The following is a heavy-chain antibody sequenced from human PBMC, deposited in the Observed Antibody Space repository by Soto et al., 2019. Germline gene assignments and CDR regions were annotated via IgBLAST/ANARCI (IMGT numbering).Heavy chain of an antibody. CDR1: GGTFSSLA. CDR2: LVPIFGTA. V-gene: IGHV1-69*06. D-gene: IGHD6-19*01. Sequence: QVQLVQSGAEVKKPGSSVKVSCKASGGTFSSLAISWVRQAPGQGLEWMGGLVPIFGTATYAQKFQGRVTIIADKSTSTAYMELSSLRSEDTAVYYCARAGPVAGNHAFDIWGQGTLVTVSS. CDR3: ARAGPVAGNHAFDI. J-gene: IGHJ3*02.